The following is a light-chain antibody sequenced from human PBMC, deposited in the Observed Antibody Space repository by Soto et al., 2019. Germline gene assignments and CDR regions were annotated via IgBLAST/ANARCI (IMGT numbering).Light chain of an antibody. J-gene: IGKJ4*01. V-gene: IGKV1-33*01. CDR3: QQFDNLPLT. Sequence: DIQMTQSPSSLSASVGDRVTITCQASQDISNYLNWYQQKPGKAPKILIYDASVLEAGVPSRFSGGGSGTHFTLTISSLQAEDLATSYCQQFDNLPLTFGGGTKMEIK. CDR2: DAS. CDR1: QDISNY.